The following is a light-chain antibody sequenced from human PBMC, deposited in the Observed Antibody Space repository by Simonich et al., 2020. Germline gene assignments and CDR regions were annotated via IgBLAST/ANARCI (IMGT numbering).Light chain of an antibody. J-gene: IGKJ4*01. CDR1: QSISSW. CDR2: KAS. CDR3: QQSYSTPLT. Sequence: DIQMTQSPSTLSASVGDRVTITCRASQSISSWLAWYQQKPGKAPKLLISKASSLESGVPSRFSDSGSGTDFTLTISSLQPEDFATYYCQQSYSTPLTFGGGTKVEIK. V-gene: IGKV1-5*03.